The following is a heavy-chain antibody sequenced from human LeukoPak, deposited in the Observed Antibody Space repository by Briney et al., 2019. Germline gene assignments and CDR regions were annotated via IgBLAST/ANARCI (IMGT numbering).Heavy chain of an antibody. CDR3: ARGDSSGYSHPNWFDP. J-gene: IGHJ5*02. D-gene: IGHD3-22*01. Sequence: SVKVSCKASGGTFSSYAISWVRQAPGQGLEWMGGIIPIFGTANYAQKFQGRVTITADESTSTAYMELSSLRSEDTAVYYCARGDSSGYSHPNWFDPWGQGTLVTVSS. CDR2: IIPIFGTA. CDR1: GGTFSSYA. V-gene: IGHV1-69*13.